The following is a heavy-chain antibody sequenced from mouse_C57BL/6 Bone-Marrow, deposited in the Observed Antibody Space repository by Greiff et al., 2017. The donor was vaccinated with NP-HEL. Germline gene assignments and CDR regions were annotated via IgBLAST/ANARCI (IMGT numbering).Heavy chain of an antibody. D-gene: IGHD1-1*01. CDR1: GFTFSSYA. Sequence: EVKLVESGGGLVKPGGSLKLSCAASGFTFSSYAMSWVRQTPEKRLEWVATISDGGSYTYYPDNVKGRFTISRDNAKNNLYLQMSHLKSEDTAMYYCAREGETITTVVGFDYWGHGTTLTVSS. J-gene: IGHJ2*01. V-gene: IGHV5-4*01. CDR3: AREGETITTVVGFDY. CDR2: ISDGGSYT.